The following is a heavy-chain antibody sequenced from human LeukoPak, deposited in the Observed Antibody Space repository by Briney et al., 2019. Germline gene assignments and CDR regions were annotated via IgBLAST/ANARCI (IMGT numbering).Heavy chain of an antibody. V-gene: IGHV3-23*01. J-gene: IGHJ4*02. CDR3: AKIVAATQPAFDY. D-gene: IGHD2-15*01. CDR2: ISGSGGST. CDR1: GLTFSSYA. Sequence: HPGGSLRLSCAASGLTFSSYAMSWVRQAPGKGLEWVSAISGSGGSTYYADSVKGRFTISRDNSKNTLYLQMNSLRAEDTAVYYCAKIVAATQPAFDYWGQGTLVTVSS.